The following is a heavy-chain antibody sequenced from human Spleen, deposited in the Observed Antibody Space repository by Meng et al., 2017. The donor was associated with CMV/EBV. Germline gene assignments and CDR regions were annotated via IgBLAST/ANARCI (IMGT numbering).Heavy chain of an antibody. Sequence: GESLKISCAASGFTVSSNYMSWVRQAPGKGLEWVAFIRNDGSHTYYADSMKGRLTISRDNSKNTLSLEVNSLIPEDTAVYYCAKDRRPGLLGILIIVDQWGPGTLVTVSS. D-gene: IGHD1-1*01. CDR3: AKDRRPGLLGILIIVDQ. V-gene: IGHV3-30*02. J-gene: IGHJ5*02. CDR1: GFTVSSNY. CDR2: IRNDGSHT.